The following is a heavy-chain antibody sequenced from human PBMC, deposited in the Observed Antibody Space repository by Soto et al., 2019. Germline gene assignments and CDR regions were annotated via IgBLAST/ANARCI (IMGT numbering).Heavy chain of an antibody. CDR2: IYDSERT. J-gene: IGHJ4*02. CDR1: DGSISCYY. CDR3: ARQWDY. Sequence: SETLSLPCIVFDGSISCYYWSWIRQIPGRGLEGIGYIYDSERTNYSPSLRSRVTISADTSKNQFSLKVRSVTDADTAVYYCARQWDYWGQGILVTVS. V-gene: IGHV4-59*08.